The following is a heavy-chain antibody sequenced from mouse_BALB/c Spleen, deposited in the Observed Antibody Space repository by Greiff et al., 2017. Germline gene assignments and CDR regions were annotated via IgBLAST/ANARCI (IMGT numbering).Heavy chain of an antibody. D-gene: IGHD3-3*01. CDR3: AREGGRGAWFAY. Sequence: VQLQQSGPELVRPGVSVKISCKGSSYTFTDYAIHWVKQSHAKSLEWIGVISTYYGNTNYNQKFKGKATMTVDKSSSTAYMELARLTSEDSAVYYCAREGGRGAWFAYWGQGTLVTVSA. V-gene: IGHV1-67*01. CDR2: ISTYYGNT. CDR1: SYTFTDYA. J-gene: IGHJ3*01.